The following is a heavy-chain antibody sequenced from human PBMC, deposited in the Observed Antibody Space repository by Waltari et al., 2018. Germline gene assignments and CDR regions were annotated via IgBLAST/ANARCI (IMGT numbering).Heavy chain of an antibody. J-gene: IGHJ4*02. CDR3: ATAWIAVAGRGDY. Sequence: EVQLIQSGTEVKKPGATVKISCKASGYPFTDYYIHWVQQAPGKGLGWMGRVDPKDGETIYAEKFQGRVTITADTSTDTAYMELSSLRSEDTAVYYCATAWIAVAGRGDYWGQGTLVTVSS. CDR2: VDPKDGET. CDR1: GYPFTDYY. V-gene: IGHV1-69-2*01. D-gene: IGHD6-19*01.